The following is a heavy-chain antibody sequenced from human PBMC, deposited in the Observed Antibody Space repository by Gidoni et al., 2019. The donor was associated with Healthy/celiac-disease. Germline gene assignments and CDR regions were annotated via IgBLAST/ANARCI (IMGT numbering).Heavy chain of an antibody. V-gene: IGHV3-30*04. D-gene: IGHD1-26*01. CDR2: ISYDGSNK. CDR3: ARGGELLRGDYFDY. Sequence: HVQLVESGGGVVQPGRSLRLSCAAPGFTFCSYAMHWVRQAPGKGLEWVAVISYDGSNKYYADSVKGRFTISRDNSKNTLYLQMNSLRAEDTAVYYCARGGELLRGDYFDYWGQGTLVTVSS. CDR1: GFTFCSYA. J-gene: IGHJ4*02.